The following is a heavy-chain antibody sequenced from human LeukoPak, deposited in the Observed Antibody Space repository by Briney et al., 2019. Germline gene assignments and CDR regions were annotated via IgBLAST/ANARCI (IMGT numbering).Heavy chain of an antibody. CDR1: GYTFTGYY. CDR2: INPNSGGT. D-gene: IGHD1-26*01. V-gene: IGHV1-2*02. CDR3: ARESPHRSGVTDY. J-gene: IGHJ4*02. Sequence: ASVKVSCKASGYTFTGYYMHWVRQAPGQGLEWMGWINPNSGGTNYAQKFQGRVTMTRDTSISTAYMELSRLRSDDTAVYYCARESPHRSGVTDYWGQGTLVTVSS.